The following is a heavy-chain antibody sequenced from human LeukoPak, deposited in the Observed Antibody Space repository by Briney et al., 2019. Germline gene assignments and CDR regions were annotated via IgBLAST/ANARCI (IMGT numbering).Heavy chain of an antibody. CDR2: IYYSGSS. V-gene: IGHV4-59*08. CDR3: ARRLRQNLFDP. CDR1: GVSISSDY. D-gene: IGHD4-17*01. J-gene: IGHJ5*02. Sequence: PSETLSLTCTVSGVSISSDYWSWIRLPPGKGLEGIGYIYYSGSSNYTPSLKSRVTMSVDTSKNQLSLKLTSVTAADTAVYYCARRLRQNLFDPWGQGTLVTVSS.